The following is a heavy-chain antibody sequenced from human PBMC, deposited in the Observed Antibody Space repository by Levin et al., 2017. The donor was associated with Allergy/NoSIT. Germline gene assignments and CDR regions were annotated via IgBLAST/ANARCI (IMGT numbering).Heavy chain of an antibody. D-gene: IGHD6-19*01. J-gene: IGHJ4*02. CDR3: ARDGDRAVAGTRMVPRRRLLFQDYFDY. Sequence: SCAASGFTFSSYAMHWVRQAPGKGLEWVAVISYDGSNKYYADSVKGRFTISRDNSKNTLYLQMNSLRAEDTAVYYCARDGDRAVAGTRMVPRRRLLFQDYFDYWGQGTLVTVSS. V-gene: IGHV3-30-3*01. CDR1: GFTFSSYA. CDR2: ISYDGSNK.